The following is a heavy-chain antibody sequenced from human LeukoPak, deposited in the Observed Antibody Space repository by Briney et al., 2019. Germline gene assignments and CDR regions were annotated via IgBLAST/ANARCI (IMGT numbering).Heavy chain of an antibody. CDR1: GYTFTNYG. V-gene: IGHV7-4-1*02. CDR3: ARDQDFDY. CDR2: INTNTGNP. Sequence: ASVRVSCKASGYTFTNYGITWVRQAPGQGLEWMGWINTNTGNPTYAQGFTGRFVFSLDTSVSTAYLQISSLKAEDTAVYYCARDQDFDYWGQGTLVTVSS. J-gene: IGHJ4*02.